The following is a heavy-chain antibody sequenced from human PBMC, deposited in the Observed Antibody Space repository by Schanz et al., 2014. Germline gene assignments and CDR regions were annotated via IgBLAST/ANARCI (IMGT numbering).Heavy chain of an antibody. D-gene: IGHD3-10*01. CDR2: ISSSGSYI. Sequence: EVQLVDSGGGFVQPGGSLGLSCVVSGFTVSSDHMSWVRQAPGKGLEWVSSISSSGSYIHYADSVKGRFTISRDNAKNTLYLQMNSLRAEDTAVYYCARLPVGYGSGIWDVWGQGTSXTVSS. V-gene: IGHV3-21*01. CDR1: GFTVSSDH. CDR3: ARLPVGYGSGIWDV. J-gene: IGHJ6*02.